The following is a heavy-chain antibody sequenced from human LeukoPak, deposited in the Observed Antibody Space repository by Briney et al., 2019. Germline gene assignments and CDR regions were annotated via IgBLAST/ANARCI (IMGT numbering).Heavy chain of an antibody. V-gene: IGHV1-24*01. CDR3: ATRGRYDYVWGSYRYSGHDAFDI. CDR1: GYTLTELS. Sequence: ASVKVSCKVSGYTLTELSMHWVRQAPGKGLEWMGGFDPEDGETIYAQKFQGRVTMTEDTSTDTAYMELSSLRSEDTAVYYCATRGRYDYVWGSYRYSGHDAFDIWGQGTMVTVSS. CDR2: FDPEDGET. J-gene: IGHJ3*02. D-gene: IGHD3-16*02.